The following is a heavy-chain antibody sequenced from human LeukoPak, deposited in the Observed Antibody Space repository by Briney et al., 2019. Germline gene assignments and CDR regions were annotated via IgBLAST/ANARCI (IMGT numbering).Heavy chain of an antibody. CDR2: ISTTSSTI. Sequence: GGSLRLSCAASGFTFSSYTMNWVRQAPGKGLEWVSYISTTSSTIYYADSVKGRFTISRDNAKSSLYLQMNSLRAEDTAVYYCARQVREWELSFDYWDQGTLVTVSS. CDR3: ARQVREWELSFDY. CDR1: GFTFSSYT. J-gene: IGHJ4*02. V-gene: IGHV3-48*01. D-gene: IGHD1-26*01.